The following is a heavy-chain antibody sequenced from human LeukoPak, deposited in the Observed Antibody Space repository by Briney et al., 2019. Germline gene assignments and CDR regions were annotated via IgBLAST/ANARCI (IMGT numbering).Heavy chain of an antibody. Sequence: GGSLRLSCAASGFTFSSYAMSWVRQAPGEGLEWVSAISGSGGSTHYADSVKGRFTISRDNSKNTLYLQMNSLRAEDTAVYYCARVEYSYGSRRYYYGMDVWGQGTTVTVSS. V-gene: IGHV3-23*01. CDR3: ARVEYSYGSRRYYYGMDV. CDR1: GFTFSSYA. J-gene: IGHJ6*02. CDR2: ISGSGGST. D-gene: IGHD5-18*01.